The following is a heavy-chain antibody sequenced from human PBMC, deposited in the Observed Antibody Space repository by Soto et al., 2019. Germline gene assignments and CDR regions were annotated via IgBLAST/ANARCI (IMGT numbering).Heavy chain of an antibody. CDR1: GFTFTTYG. D-gene: IGHD3-22*01. CDR3: AKSSLGSDSSCFQYWFFDL. V-gene: IGHV3-30*18. Sequence: QVQLVESGGGVVQPGRSLRLSCVASGFTFTTYGMHWVRQAPGKGLEWVAVISYDGGTTYYADSVKGRFTISRDNSKNTLYRQMNSLRAEDTAVYYCAKSSLGSDSSCFQYWFFDLWGRGTLVSVSS. CDR2: ISYDGGTT. J-gene: IGHJ2*01.